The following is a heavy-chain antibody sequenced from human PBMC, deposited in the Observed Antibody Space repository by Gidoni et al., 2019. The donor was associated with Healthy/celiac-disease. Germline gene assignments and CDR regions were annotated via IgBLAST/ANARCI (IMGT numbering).Heavy chain of an antibody. CDR3: ARINYYDSSGYGQSFDY. Sequence: EVQLVESGGGLVQPGGSMRLSCAASGFAFRSYEMNWVRQAAGKGLEWVSYISSSGSTIDYADSVKGRFTISRDNAKNSLYLQMNSLRAEDTAVYYCARINYYDSSGYGQSFDYWGQGTLVTVSS. CDR1: GFAFRSYE. D-gene: IGHD3-22*01. J-gene: IGHJ4*02. V-gene: IGHV3-48*03. CDR2: ISSSGSTI.